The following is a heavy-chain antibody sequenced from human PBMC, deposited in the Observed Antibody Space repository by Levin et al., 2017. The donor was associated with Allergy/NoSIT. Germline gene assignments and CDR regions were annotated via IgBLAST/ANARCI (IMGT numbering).Heavy chain of an antibody. V-gene: IGHV1-69*13. CDR1: GGTFSSYA. Sequence: SVKVSCKASGGTFSSYAISWVRQAPGQGLEWMGEIIPIFGTAKYAQKFQGRVTITADESTTTAYMELSSLRSEDTAVFYCARGGRFLDYYYYYGMDVWGQGTTVTVSS. D-gene: IGHD3-3*01. CDR3: ARGGRFLDYYYYYGMDV. CDR2: IIPIFGTA. J-gene: IGHJ6*02.